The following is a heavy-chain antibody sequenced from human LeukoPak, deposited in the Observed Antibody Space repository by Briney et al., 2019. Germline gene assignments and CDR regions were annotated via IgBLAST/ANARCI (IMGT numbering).Heavy chain of an antibody. J-gene: IGHJ4*02. CDR1: GGSISSGGYS. CDR2: IYHSGST. V-gene: IGHV4-30-2*01. Sequence: SQTLSLTCAVSGGSISSGGYSWSWIRQPPGKGLEWIGYIYHSGSTYYNPSLKSRVTISVDRSKNQFSLKLSSVTAADTAAYYCARSHLDYYDSSGYWGYYFDYWGQGTLVTVSS. D-gene: IGHD3-22*01. CDR3: ARSHLDYYDSSGYWGYYFDY.